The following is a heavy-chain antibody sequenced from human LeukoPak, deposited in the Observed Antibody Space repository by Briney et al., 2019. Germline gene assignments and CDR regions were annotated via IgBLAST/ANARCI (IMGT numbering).Heavy chain of an antibody. D-gene: IGHD3-22*01. CDR3: ARQYYDRTGYYYFDH. CDR1: GDALTGSTYY. Sequence: SETLSLTCTLSGDALTGSTYYWGWIRQPPGKGLEWIGSMYYSGSTYSNPSLKSRVTIAADTSKNQFSLKLSSVTAADTATYYCARQYYDRTGYYYFDHWTQGTLVTVSS. CDR2: MYYSGST. V-gene: IGHV4-39*01. J-gene: IGHJ4*02.